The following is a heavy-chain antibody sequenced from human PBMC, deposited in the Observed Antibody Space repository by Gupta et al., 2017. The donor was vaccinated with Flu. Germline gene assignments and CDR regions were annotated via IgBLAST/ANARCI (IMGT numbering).Heavy chain of an antibody. CDR2: INEKTYGGTT. V-gene: IGHV3-15*01. CDR1: TFSDSW. J-gene: IGHJ4*02. Sequence: TFSDSWMSWVRQAPGKGLEWVGRINEKTYGGTTDYGAPVKGRFTISRDDSKNTVYLQMNSLKTEDTAVYYCTTYIHGSFTYWGQGTLVAVSS. CDR3: TTYIHGSFTY.